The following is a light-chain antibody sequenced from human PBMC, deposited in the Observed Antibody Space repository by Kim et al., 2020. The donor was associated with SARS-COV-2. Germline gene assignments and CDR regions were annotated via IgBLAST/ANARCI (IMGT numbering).Light chain of an antibody. CDR1: QSVSSN. Sequence: VAPGERATLARRARQSVSSNLAWYQQKPGQAPRLLISGASTRATGFPARFSGRGSGTECTLTINSLQSEDFAVYYWQQYNNWPLTFGGGTKVDIK. J-gene: IGKJ4*01. V-gene: IGKV3-15*01. CDR2: GAS. CDR3: QQYNNWPLT.